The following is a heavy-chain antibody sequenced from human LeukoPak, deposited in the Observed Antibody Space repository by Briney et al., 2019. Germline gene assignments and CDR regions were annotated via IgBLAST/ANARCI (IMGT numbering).Heavy chain of an antibody. CDR3: ATYPGSYDLLTSFDY. D-gene: IGHD3-9*01. CDR2: ISGSYSST. CDR1: GFTFSSQA. J-gene: IGHJ4*02. Sequence: GGSLRLSCAASGFTFSSQAMSWVRQAPGKGLEWVSTISGSYSSTYYADSVKGRFTISRDNSKNTLFLQINSLRAEDTAVYYCATYPGSYDLLTSFDYWGQGTLVTVSS. V-gene: IGHV3-23*01.